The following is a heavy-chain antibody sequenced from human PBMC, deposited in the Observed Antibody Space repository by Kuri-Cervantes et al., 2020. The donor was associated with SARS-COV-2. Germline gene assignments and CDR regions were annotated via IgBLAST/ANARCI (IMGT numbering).Heavy chain of an antibody. Sequence: LSLTCAASGFTFSSYAMHWVRQAPGKGLEWVAVISYDGSNKYYADSVKGRFTISKDNSKNTLYLQMNSLRAEDTAVYYCARSYSGSYLTPFDYWAREPWSPSPQ. V-gene: IGHV3-30-3*01. CDR1: GFTFSSYA. CDR2: ISYDGSNK. CDR3: ARSYSGSYLTPFDY. J-gene: IGHJ4*02. D-gene: IGHD1-26*01.